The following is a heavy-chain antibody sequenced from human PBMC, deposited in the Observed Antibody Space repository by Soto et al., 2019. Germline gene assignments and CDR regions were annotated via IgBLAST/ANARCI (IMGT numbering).Heavy chain of an antibody. V-gene: IGHV6-1*01. CDR3: ARDHGDYGGNPFHP. CDR2: TYYRSKWYN. CDR1: GDSVSSSSAA. J-gene: IGHJ5*02. D-gene: IGHD4-17*01. Sequence: SQTVSLTCAISGDSVSSSSAAWNWSRQSPSRGLEWLGRTYYRSKWYNDYAVSVKSRVTINPDTSKNQFSLQLNSVTPEDTAVYYCARDHGDYGGNPFHPWGQGTLVTVSS.